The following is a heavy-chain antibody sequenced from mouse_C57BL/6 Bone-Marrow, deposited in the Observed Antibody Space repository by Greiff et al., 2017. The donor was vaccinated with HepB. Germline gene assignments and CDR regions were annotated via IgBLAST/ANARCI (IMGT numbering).Heavy chain of an antibody. CDR1: GFNIKADY. J-gene: IGHJ3*01. V-gene: IGHV14-4*01. CDR2: IDPENGDT. CDR3: TADDGHYEAY. Sequence: EVQLQQSGAELVRPGASVKLSCTASGFNIKADYMHWVKQRPDQGLEWIGWIDPENGDTEYSSKYLGKATITADTSSNTAYMQLSSRTSEDTAVYYCTADDGHYEAYWGQGTLVTVSA. D-gene: IGHD2-3*01.